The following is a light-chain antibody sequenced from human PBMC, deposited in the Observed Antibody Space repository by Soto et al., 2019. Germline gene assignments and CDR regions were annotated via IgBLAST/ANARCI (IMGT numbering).Light chain of an antibody. CDR1: QSVGSA. J-gene: IGKJ4*01. CDR3: QQYYNWPPLT. CDR2: GAS. Sequence: EIVMTQSPSTLSVSPGETATLSCRASQSVGSAVAWYQQKPGQAPRLLIVGASIRETGVPGRFSGGGSGTEFTLTISSLQSADFAVYYCQQYYNWPPLTFGGGTTVEIK. V-gene: IGKV3-15*01.